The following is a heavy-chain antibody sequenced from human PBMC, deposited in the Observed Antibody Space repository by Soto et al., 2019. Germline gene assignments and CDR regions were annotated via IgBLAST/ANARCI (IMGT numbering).Heavy chain of an antibody. J-gene: IGHJ4*02. CDR2: IKSKTDGGTT. CDR3: TTEKVDPPWPAQGGFDY. CDR1: GFTFGNAW. V-gene: IGHV3-15*01. D-gene: IGHD3-9*01. Sequence: PGGSLRLSCAASGFTFGNAWMSWVRQAPGKGLEWVGRIKSKTDGGTTDYAAPVKGRFTISRDDSKNTLYLQMNSLKTEDTAVYYCTTEKVDPPWPAQGGFDYWGQGTLVTVCS.